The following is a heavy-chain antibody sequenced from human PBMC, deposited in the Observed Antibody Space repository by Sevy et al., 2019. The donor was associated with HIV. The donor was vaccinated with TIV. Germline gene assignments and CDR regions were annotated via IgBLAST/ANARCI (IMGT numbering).Heavy chain of an antibody. CDR1: GFSLSTSGVG. Sequence: SGPTLVNPTQTLTLTCTFSGFSLSTSGVGVGWIRQPPGKALEWLTLIYWDDDKRYSPSLKSGLTITKDTSKSQVVLTMTNMDPVDSATYFCARFNYGDYTAYVDFWGQGTLVTVSS. CDR3: ARFNYGDYTAYVDF. D-gene: IGHD4-17*01. J-gene: IGHJ4*02. CDR2: IYWDDDK. V-gene: IGHV2-5*02.